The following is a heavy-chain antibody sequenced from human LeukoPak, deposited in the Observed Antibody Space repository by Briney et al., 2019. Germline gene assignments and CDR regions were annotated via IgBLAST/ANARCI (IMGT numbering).Heavy chain of an antibody. CDR2: ISTSGSNI. Sequence: GGSLRLSCETSGFTFSSYEMIWVRQAPGEGLEWISFISTSGSNIYYADSVKGRFTISRDNAKSSTYLQMNSLRAEDTAVYYCARPLMYSYGPETYFWFDPWGQGTLVTVSS. J-gene: IGHJ5*02. CDR1: GFTFSSYE. V-gene: IGHV3-48*03. D-gene: IGHD3-10*01. CDR3: ARPLMYSYGPETYFWFDP.